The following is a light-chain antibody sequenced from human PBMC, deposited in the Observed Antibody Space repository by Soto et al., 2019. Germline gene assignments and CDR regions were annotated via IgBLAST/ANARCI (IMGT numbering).Light chain of an antibody. CDR2: GAS. J-gene: IGKJ4*01. CDR3: QHYGSLVLT. Sequence: EIVLTQSPGTLSLSPGDRATLSCSASQSVSSTYLAWYQQKPGQAPRLLIYGASSRATGIPDRFSGSGSGTDFTLTISRLEPEDFAVYYCQHYGSLVLTFGGGTKVEIK. CDR1: QSVSSTY. V-gene: IGKV3-20*01.